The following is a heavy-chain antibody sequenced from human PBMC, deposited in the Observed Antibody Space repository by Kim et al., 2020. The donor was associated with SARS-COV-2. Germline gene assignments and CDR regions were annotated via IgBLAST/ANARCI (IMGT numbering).Heavy chain of an antibody. D-gene: IGHD5-12*01. CDR1: GGSVSSGNYY. J-gene: IGHJ5*02. V-gene: IGHV4-61*01. CDR3: ERIRGARIHS. CDR2: ISYSSNS. Sequence: SETLSLTCTVSGGSVSSGNYYWSWIRQPPGQGLDWNGNISYSSNSNHNPSRKGRVTISTSTYKNSLSLKLVTAADTAASVYYCERIRGARIHSWGQGTLV.